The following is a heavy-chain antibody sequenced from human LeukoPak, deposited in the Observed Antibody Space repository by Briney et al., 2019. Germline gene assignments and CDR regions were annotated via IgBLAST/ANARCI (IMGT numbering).Heavy chain of an antibody. CDR1: GGSFSGYY. V-gene: IGHV4-34*01. J-gene: IGHJ5*02. Sequence: SETLSLTCAVYGGSFSGYYWSWIRQPPGKGLEWIGETNHSGSTNYNPSLKSRVTISVDRSKNQFSLKLSSVTAADTAVYYCARDLLHWFDPWGQGTLVTVSS. CDR3: ARDLLHWFDP. CDR2: TNHSGST.